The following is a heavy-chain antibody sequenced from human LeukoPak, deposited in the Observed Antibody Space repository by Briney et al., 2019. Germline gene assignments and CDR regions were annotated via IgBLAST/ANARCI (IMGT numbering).Heavy chain of an antibody. V-gene: IGHV3-23*01. Sequence: GGSLRLSCAASGVTFSSYAMSWVRQAPGKGLEWVSAISGSGGSTYYADSVKGRFTTSRDNSKNTLYLQMNSLRAEDTAVYYCASNGGNSYYYGMDVWGQGTTVTVSS. CDR1: GVTFSSYA. J-gene: IGHJ6*02. CDR2: ISGSGGST. D-gene: IGHD4-23*01. CDR3: ASNGGNSYYYGMDV.